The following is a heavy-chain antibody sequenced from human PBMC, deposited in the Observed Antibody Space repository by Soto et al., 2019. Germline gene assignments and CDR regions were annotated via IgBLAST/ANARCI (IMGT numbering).Heavy chain of an antibody. Sequence: PSETLSLTCTVSGGSITSYYWSWIRQPPGKGLEWIGYIYYSGTTNYNPALRSRVTISVDTSKYQFSLNLSSVTAADTAVYYCARANLRSGWTFDHWGQGSPVTVS. D-gene: IGHD6-19*01. V-gene: IGHV4-59*01. J-gene: IGHJ4*02. CDR3: ARANLRSGWTFDH. CDR1: GGSITSYY. CDR2: IYYSGTT.